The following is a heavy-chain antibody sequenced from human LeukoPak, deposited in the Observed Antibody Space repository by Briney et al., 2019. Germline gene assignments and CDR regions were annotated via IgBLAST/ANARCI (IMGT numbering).Heavy chain of an antibody. CDR1: GFTFSSYW. CDR2: IKQDGSEK. D-gene: IGHD2-21*02. Sequence: GGSLRLSCAASGFTFSSYWMSWVRQAPGKGLEWVANIKQDGSEKYYVDSVKGRFTISRDNAKNSLYLQMNSLRAEDTALYYCARDVRRRQYCGGDCYWDYWGQGTLVTVSS. V-gene: IGHV3-7*03. J-gene: IGHJ4*02. CDR3: ARDVRRRQYCGGDCYWDY.